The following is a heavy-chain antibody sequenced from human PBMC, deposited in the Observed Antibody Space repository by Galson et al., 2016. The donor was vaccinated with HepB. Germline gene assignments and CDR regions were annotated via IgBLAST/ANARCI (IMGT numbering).Heavy chain of an antibody. V-gene: IGHV3-7*01. CDR2: IKQDGSEK. CDR1: GFTFNSYW. CDR3: ARGWEDCWSAGGFDP. J-gene: IGHJ5*02. D-gene: IGHD3-3*01. Sequence: SLRLSCAASGFTFNSYWMSWVRRAPGKGLEWVANIKQDGSEKYYADSVKGRFTISRDNARNSLYLQMNSLRAEDTAVYYCARGWEDCWSAGGFDPGGQGTLVTVSS.